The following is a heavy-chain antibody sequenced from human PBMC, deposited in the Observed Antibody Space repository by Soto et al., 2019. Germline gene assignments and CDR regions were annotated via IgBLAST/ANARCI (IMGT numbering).Heavy chain of an antibody. D-gene: IGHD6-19*01. Sequence: QVQLVQSGAEVKKPGASVKVSCKASGYTFISYGITWVRQAPGQGLEWTGWISAYKGNTNYAQKFQGRVTMTTDTSTSTAYMELRSLRSDDTAMYYCARDLVAGASHGMDVWGQGTTVTVSS. V-gene: IGHV1-18*04. CDR2: ISAYKGNT. CDR1: GYTFISYG. J-gene: IGHJ6*02. CDR3: ARDLVAGASHGMDV.